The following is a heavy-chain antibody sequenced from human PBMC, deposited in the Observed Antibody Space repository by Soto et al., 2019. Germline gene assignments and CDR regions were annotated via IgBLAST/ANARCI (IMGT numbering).Heavy chain of an antibody. V-gene: IGHV3-23*01. J-gene: IGHJ4*02. CDR2: ISETGDSL. D-gene: IGHD3-10*01. CDR1: QFTFSSFA. CDR3: VKGGWLDY. Sequence: EVELLESGGGLVQPGGSLRLSCAASQFTFSSFAMTWVRQAPGKGLEWVSFISETGDSLSYAESVKGRFTISRDNSKNTLYLQMSSLRPEDTAVYYCVKGGWLDYWGQGTLVTVSS.